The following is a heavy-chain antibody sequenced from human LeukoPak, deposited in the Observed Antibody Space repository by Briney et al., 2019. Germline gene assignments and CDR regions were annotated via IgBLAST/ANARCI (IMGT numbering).Heavy chain of an antibody. CDR2: IYPGDSDT. CDR1: GYNFTNNY. J-gene: IGHJ4*02. CDR3: ARSYYGFWSGYD. V-gene: IGHV5-51*01. D-gene: IGHD3-3*01. Sequence: GESLKISCKGSGYNFTNNYIAWVRQMPGKGLEWMGIIYPGDSDTRYSPSFQGQVTISADKSISTAYLQWRSLKASDTAMYYCARSYYGFWSGYDWGQGTLVTVSS.